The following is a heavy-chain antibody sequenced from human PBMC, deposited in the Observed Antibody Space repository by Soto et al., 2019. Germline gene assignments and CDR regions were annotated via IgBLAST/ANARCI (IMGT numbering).Heavy chain of an antibody. V-gene: IGHV2-70*11. D-gene: IGHD3-10*01. CDR3: ALGYYGSGSYYIAPFFYYYYYMDV. Sequence: SGPTLVNPTQTLTLTCTFSGFSLSTSGMCVSWIRQPPGKALEWLARIDWDDDKYYSTSLKTRLTISKDTSKNQVVLTMTNMDPVDTATYYCALGYYGSGSYYIAPFFYYYYYMDVWGKGTTVTVS. CDR2: IDWDDDK. CDR1: GFSLSTSGMC. J-gene: IGHJ6*03.